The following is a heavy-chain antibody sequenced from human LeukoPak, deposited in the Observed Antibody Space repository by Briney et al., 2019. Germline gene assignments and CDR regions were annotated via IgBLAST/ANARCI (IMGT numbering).Heavy chain of an antibody. V-gene: IGHV4-59*01. J-gene: IGHJ3*02. CDR1: GGPIGGYY. CDR2: ISDIGSI. Sequence: SETLSLTCTVSGGPIGGYYWSGIRKPPGRGLEWIAYISDIGSINYNPSLKSRVTISLDTSKNQFSLKLSSVTAADTAVYYCARGSVDAFDIWGQGTMVTVSS. CDR3: ARGSVDAFDI.